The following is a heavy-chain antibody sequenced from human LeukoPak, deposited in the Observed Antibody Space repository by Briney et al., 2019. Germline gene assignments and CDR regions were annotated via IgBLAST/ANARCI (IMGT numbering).Heavy chain of an antibody. CDR2: IDDSGNT. CDR3: ASSLRRDAFDI. Sequence: SETLSLTCTVSGGSISRYYWSWIRRPPGKGLEWIGYIDDSGNTDYNPSLKSQVTISVDRSKTQFSLKLSSVTAADTAVYYCASSLRRDAFDIWGQGTMVTVSS. V-gene: IGHV4-59*12. CDR1: GGSISRYY. D-gene: IGHD5-12*01. J-gene: IGHJ3*02.